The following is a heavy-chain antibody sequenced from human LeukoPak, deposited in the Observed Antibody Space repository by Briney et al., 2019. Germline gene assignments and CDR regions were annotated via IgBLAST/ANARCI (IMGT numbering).Heavy chain of an antibody. CDR2: FDANSGGT. J-gene: IGHJ5*02. D-gene: IGHD4-11*01. Sequence: ASVKVSCKASGYTFTAYYMHWVRQAPGQGLEWMGRFDANSGGTNYAQKFQDRVTMTRDTSISTAYMELSRLRSDDTAVYYCARGTSSSNPNWSDPWGQGTLVTVPS. CDR1: GYTFTAYY. V-gene: IGHV1-2*06. CDR3: ARGTSSSNPNWSDP.